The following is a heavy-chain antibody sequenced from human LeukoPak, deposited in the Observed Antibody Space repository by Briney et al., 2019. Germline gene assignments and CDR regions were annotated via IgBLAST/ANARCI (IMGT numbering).Heavy chain of an antibody. V-gene: IGHV3-7*01. J-gene: IGHJ4*02. CDR2: IKQDGSEK. CDR3: ARDSGGYAYYFDY. CDR1: GFTFSSYA. D-gene: IGHD5-12*01. Sequence: PGGSLRLSCAASGFTFSSYAMSWVRQAPGKGLEWVANIKQDGSEKYYVDSVKGRFTISRDNAKNSLYLQMNSLRAEDTAVYYCARDSGGYAYYFDYWGQGTLVIVSS.